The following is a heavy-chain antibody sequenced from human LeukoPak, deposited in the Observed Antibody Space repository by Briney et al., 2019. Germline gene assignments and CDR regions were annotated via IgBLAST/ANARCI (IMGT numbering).Heavy chain of an antibody. D-gene: IGHD2-2*01. CDR2: IYSGGST. V-gene: IGHV3-53*01. J-gene: IGHJ4*02. Sequence: GGSLRLSCAASGFTVSSNYMSWVRQAPGKGLEWVSVIYSGGSTYYADSVKGRFTISRHNSNNTLYLQMNSLRAEDTAVYYCAKDRWDSVIVPALGDLGYWGQGTLVTVSS. CDR3: AKDRWDSVIVPALGDLGY. CDR1: GFTVSSNY.